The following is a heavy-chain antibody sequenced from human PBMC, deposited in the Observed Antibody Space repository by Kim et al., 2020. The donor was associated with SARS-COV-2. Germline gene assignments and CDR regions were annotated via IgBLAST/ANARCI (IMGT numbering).Heavy chain of an antibody. V-gene: IGHV3-7*01. J-gene: IGHJ4*02. CDR3: ARPTLMGGGDY. Sequence: GGSLRLSCVASGFTFSSSWMSWVRQAPGRGLEWVANIKYDGSEEYYVDSVKGRFTISRDNAKNSLFLQMNSLRAEDAAVYYCARPTLMGGGDYWGQGTLVTVSS. D-gene: IGHD2-15*01. CDR2: IKYDGSEE. CDR1: GFTFSSSW.